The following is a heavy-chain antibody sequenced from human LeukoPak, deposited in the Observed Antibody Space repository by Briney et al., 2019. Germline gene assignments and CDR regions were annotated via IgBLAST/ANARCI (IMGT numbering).Heavy chain of an antibody. CDR3: ARDTYYYDSSDAFDI. CDR2: ISAYNGNT. J-gene: IGHJ3*02. D-gene: IGHD3-22*01. V-gene: IGHV1-18*01. CDR1: GYTFTSYG. Sequence: ASVKVSCKASGYTFTSYGISWVRQAPGQGLEWMGWISAYNGNTNYAQKLQGRVTMTTDTSTSTAYMELRSLRSDDTAVYYCARDTYYYDSSDAFDIWGQGTMVTVSS.